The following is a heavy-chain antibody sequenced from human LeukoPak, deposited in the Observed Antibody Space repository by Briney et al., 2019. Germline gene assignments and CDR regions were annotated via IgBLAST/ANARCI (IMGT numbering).Heavy chain of an antibody. CDR3: ARDVDESYYYDSSGNPSGAVDI. CDR1: GFTFSSYS. D-gene: IGHD3-22*01. J-gene: IGHJ3*02. V-gene: IGHV3-48*04. Sequence: GGSLRLSCAASGFTFSSYSMNWVRQAPGKGLEWVSYISSSSSTIYYADSVKGRFTISRDNAKNSVYLHMNSLRAEDTAVYYCARDVDESYYYDSSGNPSGAVDIWGQGTTVTVSS. CDR2: ISSSSSTI.